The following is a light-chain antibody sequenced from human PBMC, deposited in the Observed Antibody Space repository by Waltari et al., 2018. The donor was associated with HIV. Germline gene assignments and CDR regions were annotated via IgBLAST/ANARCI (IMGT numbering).Light chain of an antibody. CDR1: QSLLHSNGYNY. V-gene: IGKV2-28*01. CDR2: LGS. Sequence: DIVMTQSQLSLPVTPGESASISCRANQSLLHSNGYNYLDWYLQKPGQPPQLLIYLGSNRASGVPDRFSGSGSCTDFTLKISRVGAEDVGVYYCMQALQTPRYSFGQVTKLEIK. CDR3: MQALQTPRYS. J-gene: IGKJ2*03.